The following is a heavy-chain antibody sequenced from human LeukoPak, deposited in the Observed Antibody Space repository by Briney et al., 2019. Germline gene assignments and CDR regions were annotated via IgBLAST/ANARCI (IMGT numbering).Heavy chain of an antibody. V-gene: IGHV3-48*01. J-gene: IGHJ4*02. CDR2: ISSSSSTI. CDR3: ARVLGY. Sequence: GGSLTLSCAASGFTFSSYSMNWVRQAPGKGLEWVSYISSSSSTIYYADSVKGRFTISRDNAKNSLYLQMNSLRAEDTAVYYCARVLGYWGQGTLVTVSS. D-gene: IGHD1-26*01. CDR1: GFTFSSYS.